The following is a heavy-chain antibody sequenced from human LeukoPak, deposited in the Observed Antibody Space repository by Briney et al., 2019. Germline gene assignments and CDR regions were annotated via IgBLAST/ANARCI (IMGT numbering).Heavy chain of an antibody. V-gene: IGHV3-23*01. CDR2: ISGSGGST. J-gene: IGHJ4*02. CDR3: AKEWLWFGESGIDY. D-gene: IGHD3-10*01. Sequence: GGSLRLSCAASGFTSSSYAMSSVRQAPGPGLEWVSAISGSGGSTYYADSVKGRFTISRDNSKNTLYLRMNSLRAEDTAVYDCAKEWLWFGESGIDYWGQGTLVTVSS. CDR1: GFTSSSYA.